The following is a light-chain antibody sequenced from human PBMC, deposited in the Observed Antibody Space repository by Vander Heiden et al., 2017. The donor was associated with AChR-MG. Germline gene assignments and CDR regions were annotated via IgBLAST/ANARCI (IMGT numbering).Light chain of an antibody. CDR1: KVGDKS. V-gene: IGLV3-1*01. CDR2: EGT. J-gene: IGLJ3*02. Sequence: SYELSQPPSVSVSLGQTASITCYGEKVGDKSDYWYQLTPGQSLVLVMYEGTKRSSGIPERFSGSNSDDTATLTISGSQPMDEADYYCQAWDTSTGVFGGGTKLTVL. CDR3: QAWDTSTGV.